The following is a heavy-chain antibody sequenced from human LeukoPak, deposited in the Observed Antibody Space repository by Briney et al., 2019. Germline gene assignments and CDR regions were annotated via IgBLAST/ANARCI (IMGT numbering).Heavy chain of an antibody. D-gene: IGHD6-19*01. Sequence: GGSLRLSCAASGFTFSNYGMHWVRQAPGKGLEWVAFIRYDGSQKYSADSVKGRFTISRDNSKNTVYLQMNSLRAEDTAVYYCAKDIGAVAGTHYFDYWGQGTLVTVSS. CDR3: AKDIGAVAGTHYFDY. J-gene: IGHJ4*02. CDR2: IRYDGSQK. CDR1: GFTFSNYG. V-gene: IGHV3-30*02.